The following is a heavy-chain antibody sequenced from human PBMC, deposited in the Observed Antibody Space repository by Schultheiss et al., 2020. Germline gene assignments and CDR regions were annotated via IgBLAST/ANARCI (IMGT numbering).Heavy chain of an antibody. D-gene: IGHD6-13*01. Sequence: GESLKISCAASGFTFSNAWMSWVRQAPGKGLEWVGRIKSKTDGGTTDYAAPVKGRFTISRDDSKNTLYLQMNSLKTEDTAVYYCTTVGIAAAGTPLGSHQYYYYGMDVWGQGTTVTVSS. CDR3: TTVGIAAAGTPLGSHQYYYYGMDV. V-gene: IGHV3-15*01. CDR2: IKSKTDGGTT. J-gene: IGHJ6*02. CDR1: GFTFSNAW.